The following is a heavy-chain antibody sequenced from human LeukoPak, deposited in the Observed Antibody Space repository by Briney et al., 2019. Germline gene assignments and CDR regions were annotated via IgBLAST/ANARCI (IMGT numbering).Heavy chain of an antibody. J-gene: IGHJ4*02. CDR2: IKKDGSEK. D-gene: IGHD6-19*01. CDR3: AKDSRLIAVAGSIDY. Sequence: GGSLRLSCAASGFTFSSYWMSWVRQAPGKGLEWVANIKKDGSEKYYVDSVKGRFTISRDNAKTSLYLQMNSLRAEDTAVYYCAKDSRLIAVAGSIDYWGQGTLVTVSS. CDR1: GFTFSSYW. V-gene: IGHV3-7*01.